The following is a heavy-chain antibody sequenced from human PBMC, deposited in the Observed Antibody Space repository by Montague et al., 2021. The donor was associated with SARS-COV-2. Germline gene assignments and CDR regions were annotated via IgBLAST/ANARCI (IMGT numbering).Heavy chain of an antibody. Sequence: SETLSLTCTVSGGSISSSSYYWGWIRQPPGKGLEWIGSIYYSGSTYYNPSLKSRVTISVDTSKNQFSLMLSSVTAADTAVYYCARIKAPYCSSTSCYSASWFDPWGQGTLVTVSS. V-gene: IGHV4-39*01. CDR1: GGSISSSSYY. J-gene: IGHJ5*02. CDR2: IYYSGST. CDR3: ARIKAPYCSSTSCYSASWFDP. D-gene: IGHD2-2*01.